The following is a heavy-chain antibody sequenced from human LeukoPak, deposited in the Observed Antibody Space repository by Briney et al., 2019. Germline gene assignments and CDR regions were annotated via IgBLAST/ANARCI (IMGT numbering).Heavy chain of an antibody. CDR2: INPNSGGT. J-gene: IGHJ5*02. CDR3: ASTSGSYSGYWFDP. Sequence: ASVKVCCKASGYTFTGYYMHWVRQAPGQGLEWMGWINPNSGGTNYAQKFQGRVTMTRDTSISTAYMALSRLRSDDTAVYYCASTSGSYSGYWFDPWGQGTLVTVSS. CDR1: GYTFTGYY. D-gene: IGHD1-26*01. V-gene: IGHV1-2*02.